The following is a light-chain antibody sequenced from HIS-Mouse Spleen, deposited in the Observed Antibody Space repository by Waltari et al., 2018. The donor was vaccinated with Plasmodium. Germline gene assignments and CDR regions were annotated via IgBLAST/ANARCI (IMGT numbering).Light chain of an antibody. CDR2: QDS. Sequence: SYELTQPPSVSVSPGQTASITCSGAKLGYKYACWYQQKPGQSPVLVIYQDSKRPSRIPERFSGSNSGNTATLTISGTQAMDEADYYCQAWDSSTVVFGGGTKLTVL. J-gene: IGLJ2*01. V-gene: IGLV3-1*01. CDR3: QAWDSSTVV. CDR1: KLGYKY.